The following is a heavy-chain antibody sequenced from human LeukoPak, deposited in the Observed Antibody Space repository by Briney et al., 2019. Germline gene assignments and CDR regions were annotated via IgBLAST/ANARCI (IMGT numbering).Heavy chain of an antibody. Sequence: GESLKISCKGSGYSFTSYWIGWVRQMPGKGLEYMGIIYPADSDTRYSPSFQGQVTISADKSISTAYLQWSSLKAPDTAMYYCARRSAVTNRFDPWGQGTLVTVSS. CDR1: GYSFTSYW. CDR3: ARRSAVTNRFDP. V-gene: IGHV5-51*01. J-gene: IGHJ5*02. D-gene: IGHD4-17*01. CDR2: IYPADSDT.